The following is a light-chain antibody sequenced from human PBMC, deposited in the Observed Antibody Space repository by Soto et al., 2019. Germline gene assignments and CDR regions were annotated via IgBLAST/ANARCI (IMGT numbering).Light chain of an antibody. CDR3: QQYGSSPFT. J-gene: IGKJ3*01. CDR2: DAS. CDR1: QSVSSSY. V-gene: IGKV3-20*01. Sequence: ESVLTQSPGTLSMSPGERATLSCRASQSVSSSYSAWHQQKPGQAPRLLIYDASRRATGIPDRFSGSGSGTDFTLTISRLEPEDFAVYYCQQYGSSPFTFGPGTKVDIK.